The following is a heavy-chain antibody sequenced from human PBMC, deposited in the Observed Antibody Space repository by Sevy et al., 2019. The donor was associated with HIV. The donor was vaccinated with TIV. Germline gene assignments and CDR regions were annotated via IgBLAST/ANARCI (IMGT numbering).Heavy chain of an antibody. CDR3: TRNGGAFDNGFDP. V-gene: IGHV3-53*01. CDR1: GFTVSNSY. D-gene: IGHD2-8*01. J-gene: IGHJ5*02. CDR2: IYSGVTT. Sequence: GGSLRLSCAASGFTVSNSYMSWVRQAPGKGLEWVSIIYSGVTTSYADSVRGRFTISRDNSKNTLSLQMNSLRAEDTAVYYCTRNGGAFDNGFDPWGQGTLVTVSS.